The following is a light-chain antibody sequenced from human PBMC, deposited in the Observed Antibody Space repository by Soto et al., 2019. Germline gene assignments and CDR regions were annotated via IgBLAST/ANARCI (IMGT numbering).Light chain of an antibody. CDR1: SIDVGNYNL. V-gene: IGLV2-23*02. CDR2: EVS. CDR3: CSYAGSNYV. Sequence: LTQPASVSGSPGQSITISCTGTSIDVGNYNLVSWYQHHPGKAPKLMIYEVSKRPSGVSNRFSGSKSGDTASLTISGLQAEDEADYYCCSYAGSNYVFGTGTKVTVL. J-gene: IGLJ1*01.